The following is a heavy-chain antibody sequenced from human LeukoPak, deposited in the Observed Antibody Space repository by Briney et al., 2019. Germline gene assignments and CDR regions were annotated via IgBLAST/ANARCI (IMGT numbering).Heavy chain of an antibody. V-gene: IGHV4-59*08. CDR2: IYYRGST. D-gene: IGHD3/OR15-3a*01. CDR3: ARQTGSGLFILP. Sequence: SETLSLTCIVSGGSISSHYYSWIRQTPGKGLEWIAYIYYRGSTNYNPSLNSRVTISVDTSKNQFSLRLTSVTAADTAVYYCARQTGSGLFILPGGQGTLVTVSS. J-gene: IGHJ4*02. CDR1: GGSISSHY.